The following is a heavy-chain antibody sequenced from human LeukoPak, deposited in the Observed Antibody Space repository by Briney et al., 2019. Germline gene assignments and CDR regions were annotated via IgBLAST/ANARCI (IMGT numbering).Heavy chain of an antibody. V-gene: IGHV3-21*01. CDR1: GFTFSSYS. CDR2: ISSSSDYI. Sequence: GGSLRLSCAASGFTFSSYSMNWVRQAPGKGLEWVSSISSSSDYIYYADSVKGRFTISRDNAKNSLYLQMNSLRAEDTAVYYCATPNIGYDLVYWGQGTLVTVSS. CDR3: ATPNIGYDLVY. D-gene: IGHD5-12*01. J-gene: IGHJ4*02.